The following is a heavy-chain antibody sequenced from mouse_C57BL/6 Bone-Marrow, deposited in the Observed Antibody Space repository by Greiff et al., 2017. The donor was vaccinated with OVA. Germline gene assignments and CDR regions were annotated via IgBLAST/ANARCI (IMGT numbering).Heavy chain of an antibody. CDR2: ISNGGGST. D-gene: IGHD3-3*01. Sequence: EVQLQQSGGGLVQPGGSLKLSCAASGFTFSDYYMYWVRQTPEKRLEWVAYISNGGGSTYYPDTVKGRFTISRDNAKNTLYLQMSRRKSEDTAMYYCATGTGFAYWGQGTLVTVSA. CDR3: ATGTGFAY. J-gene: IGHJ3*01. V-gene: IGHV5-12*01. CDR1: GFTFSDYY.